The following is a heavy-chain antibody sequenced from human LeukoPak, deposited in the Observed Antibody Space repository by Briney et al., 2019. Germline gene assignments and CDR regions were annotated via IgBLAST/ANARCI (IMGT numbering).Heavy chain of an antibody. Sequence: PQTLSLTCNVSGGSISSGDYFWSWIRQPPGKGLEWIGCIYYSGTTYYNPSLKSRVTMSVDTSKNQFSLKLSSVTAADTAVYYRARAPPPYMVTEWGQGTLVTVSS. D-gene: IGHD2-21*02. V-gene: IGHV4-30-4*01. CDR3: ARAPPPYMVTE. CDR1: GGSISSGDYF. CDR2: IYYSGTT. J-gene: IGHJ4*02.